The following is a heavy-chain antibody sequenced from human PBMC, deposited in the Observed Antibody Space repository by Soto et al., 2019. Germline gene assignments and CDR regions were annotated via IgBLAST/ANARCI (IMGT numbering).Heavy chain of an antibody. Sequence: TGESLKISCRCTGYNFTKNWIGCGRQMPDKRLEWMGIIYPGHSETRYSPSFQGQVTISVDKSKNTAYRHWSSLKAPHTAIYYCFILYGAARRGFDYWGPGTLVTVSS. V-gene: IGHV5-51*01. J-gene: IGHJ4*02. CDR3: FILYGAARRGFDY. CDR1: GYNFTKNW. D-gene: IGHD2-8*01. CDR2: IYPGHSET.